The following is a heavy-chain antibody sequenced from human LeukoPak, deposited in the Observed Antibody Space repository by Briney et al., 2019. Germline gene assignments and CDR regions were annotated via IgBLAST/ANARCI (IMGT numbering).Heavy chain of an antibody. CDR3: AAKGMVRGGFYFDY. D-gene: IGHD3-10*01. V-gene: IGHV3-30*02. CDR1: GFTFSSYG. Sequence: PGGSLRLSCAASGFTFSSYGMHWVRQAPGKGLEWVAFIRYDGSNKYYADSVKGRFTISRDNSKNTLYLQMNSLRAEDTAVYYCAAKGMVRGGFYFDYWGQGTLVTVSS. J-gene: IGHJ4*02. CDR2: IRYDGSNK.